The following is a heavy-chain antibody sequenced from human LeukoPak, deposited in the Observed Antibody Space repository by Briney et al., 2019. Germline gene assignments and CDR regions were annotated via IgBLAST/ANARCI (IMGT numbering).Heavy chain of an antibody. CDR1: GFTFSSYA. Sequence: GRCLRLSCAASGFTFSSYAMHWVRQAPGKGLEWVAVISYDGSNKYYADSVKGRFTISRDNSKNTLYLQMNSLRAEDTAVYYCARVLTDPRYGSGSGYFDYWGQGTLVTVSS. D-gene: IGHD3-10*01. J-gene: IGHJ4*03. V-gene: IGHV3-30*04. CDR2: ISYDGSNK. CDR3: ARVLTDPRYGSGSGYFDY.